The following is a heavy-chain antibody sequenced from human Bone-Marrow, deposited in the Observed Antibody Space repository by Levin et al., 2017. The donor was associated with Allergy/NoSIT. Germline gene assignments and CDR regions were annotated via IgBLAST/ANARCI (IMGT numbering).Heavy chain of an antibody. V-gene: IGHV4-61*01. CDR2: IFYNGSS. D-gene: IGHD1-26*01. CDR3: SPVGCVSPYRPYLLYFGS. CDR1: GASVTSGSFY. J-gene: IGHJ4*02. Sequence: SETLSLTCTVSGASVTSGSFYWSWIRQSPGKGLEWIGYIFYNGSSDYNPSLKSRVSMSVDTSKKQFSLKLRSVTTADAAVYSCSPVGCVSPYRPYLLYFGSWGQGTLVSVSS.